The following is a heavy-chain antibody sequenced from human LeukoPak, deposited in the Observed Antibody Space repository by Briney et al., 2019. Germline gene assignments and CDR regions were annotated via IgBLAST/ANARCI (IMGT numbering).Heavy chain of an antibody. V-gene: IGHV3-15*01. CDR3: TTRVVTTNDF. D-gene: IGHD2-21*02. J-gene: IGHJ4*02. Sequence: GGSLRLSCAASGFTFSESWMNWVRQAPGKGLEWVGRVRRQTEGAATDYPAPVKGRFTISRDDSKDTVYLQMNFLKTEDTAVYYCTTRVVTTNDFWGQGTLVTVSS. CDR2: VRRQTEGAAT. CDR1: GFTFSESW.